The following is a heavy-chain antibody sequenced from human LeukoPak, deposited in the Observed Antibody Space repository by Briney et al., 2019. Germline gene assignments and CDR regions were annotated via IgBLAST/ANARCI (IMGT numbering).Heavy chain of an antibody. J-gene: IGHJ4*02. Sequence: ASVKVSCKASGYTFTSYYMHWVRQAPGQGLEWMGIINPSGGSTSYAQKFQGRVTMTRDMTTSTVYMELSSLRTEDTALYYCTKDKFGGGIKTGTFDYWGQGTLVTVSS. CDR2: INPSGGST. D-gene: IGHD3-16*01. V-gene: IGHV1-46*01. CDR1: GYTFTSYY. CDR3: TKDKFGGGIKTGTFDY.